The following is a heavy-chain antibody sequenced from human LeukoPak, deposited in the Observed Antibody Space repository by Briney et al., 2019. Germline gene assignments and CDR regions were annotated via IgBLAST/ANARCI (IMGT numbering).Heavy chain of an antibody. CDR3: ARRLAGTEDY. Sequence: SETLSLTCTVSGGSISSSSYYWGWIRQPPGKGLEWIGSIYYSGSTYYNPSLKSRVTISVDTSKNQLSLKLTSVTAADTAVYYCARRLAGTEDYWGQGTLVTVSS. CDR1: GGSISSSSYY. D-gene: IGHD6-13*01. V-gene: IGHV4-39*01. J-gene: IGHJ4*02. CDR2: IYYSGST.